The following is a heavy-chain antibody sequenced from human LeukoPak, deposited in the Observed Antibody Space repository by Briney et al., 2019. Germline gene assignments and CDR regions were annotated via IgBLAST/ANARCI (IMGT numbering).Heavy chain of an antibody. CDR1: GFTFSSYG. D-gene: IGHD2-21*02. J-gene: IGHJ4*02. CDR2: INWNGGST. CDR3: ARHRYCGGDCSMMMDY. V-gene: IGHV3-20*04. Sequence: GGSLRLSCAASGFTFSSYGMSWVRQAPGKGLEWVSGINWNGGSTGYADSVKGRFTISRDNAKNSLYLQMNSLRAEDTALYYCARHRYCGGDCSMMMDYWGQGTLVTVSS.